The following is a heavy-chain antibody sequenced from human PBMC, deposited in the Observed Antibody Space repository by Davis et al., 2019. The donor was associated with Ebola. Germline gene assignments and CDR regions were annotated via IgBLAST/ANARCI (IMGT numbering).Heavy chain of an antibody. D-gene: IGHD2-8*02. V-gene: IGHV5-51*01. CDR1: GYDFTSSW. J-gene: IGHJ3*02. Sequence: KVSCKGSGYDFTSSWIAWVRLMPGRGLEWMGIIYTGDSDTRYRPSFRGQVTISADKSIKTAFLQWSSLKASDTAMYYCASLRRTITGMDDGFDIWGQGTMVTVSS. CDR2: IYTGDSDT. CDR3: ASLRRTITGMDDGFDI.